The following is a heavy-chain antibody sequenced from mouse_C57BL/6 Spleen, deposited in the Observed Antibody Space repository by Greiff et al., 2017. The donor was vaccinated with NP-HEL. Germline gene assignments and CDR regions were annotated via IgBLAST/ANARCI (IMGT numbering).Heavy chain of an antibody. CDR1: GYSITSGYY. D-gene: IGHD1-1*01. CDR3: ARVGYYGSREGYFDY. CDR2: ISYDGSN. J-gene: IGHJ2*01. V-gene: IGHV3-6*01. Sequence: EVQLQESGPGLVKPSQSLSLTCSVTGYSITSGYYWNWIRQFPGNKLEWMGYISYDGSNNYKPSLKNRISITRDTSKNQFFLKLNSVTTEDTATYYCARVGYYGSREGYFDYWGQGTTLTVSS.